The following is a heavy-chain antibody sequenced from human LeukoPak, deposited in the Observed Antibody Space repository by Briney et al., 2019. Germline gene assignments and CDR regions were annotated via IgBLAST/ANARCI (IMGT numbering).Heavy chain of an antibody. V-gene: IGHV3-30-3*01. CDR1: GFTFSSYA. Sequence: GGSLRLSCAASGFTFSSYAMHWVRQAPGKGLEWVAVISYDGSNKYYADSVKGRFTISRVNSKNTLYLQMNSLRAEDTAVYYCARDVGGYSSSWYPPTGFDPWGQGTLVTVSS. D-gene: IGHD6-13*01. CDR2: ISYDGSNK. CDR3: ARDVGGYSSSWYPPTGFDP. J-gene: IGHJ5*02.